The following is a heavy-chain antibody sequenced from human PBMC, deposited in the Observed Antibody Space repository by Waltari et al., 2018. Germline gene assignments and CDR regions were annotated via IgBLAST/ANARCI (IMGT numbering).Heavy chain of an antibody. CDR3: AKRIVGGPFDV. J-gene: IGHJ3*01. CDR2: ISPIYGTP. V-gene: IGHV1-69*12. Sequence: QVHLVQSGAEVRKPGSSVKVSCEASGGTFGTYAISWVRQAPGQGLEWMGGISPIYGTPNDGQKFQGRVNVAADELTTTAYMELSSLRSDDTAVYYCAKRIVGGPFDVWGQGTMVTVSS. CDR1: GGTFGTYA. D-gene: IGHD1-26*01.